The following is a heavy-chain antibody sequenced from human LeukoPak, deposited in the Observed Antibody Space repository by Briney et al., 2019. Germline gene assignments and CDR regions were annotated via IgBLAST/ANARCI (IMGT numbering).Heavy chain of an antibody. CDR1: GFTFSSYA. V-gene: IGHV3-30-3*01. CDR3: AREPVVAAEGEVDY. Sequence: PGGSLRLSCAASGFTFSSYAMHWVGQAPGKGLEWVAVISYDGSNKYYADSVKGRFTISRDNSKNTLYLQMNSLRAEDTAVYYCAREPVVAAEGEVDYWGQGTLVTVSS. CDR2: ISYDGSNK. D-gene: IGHD2-15*01. J-gene: IGHJ4*02.